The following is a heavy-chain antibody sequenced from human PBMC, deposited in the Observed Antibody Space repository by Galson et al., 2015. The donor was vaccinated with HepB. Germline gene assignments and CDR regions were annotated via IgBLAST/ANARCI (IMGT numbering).Heavy chain of an antibody. CDR1: GGSISSSSYY. V-gene: IGHV4-39*01. J-gene: IGHJ4*02. D-gene: IGHD3-3*01. CDR2: IYYSGST. CDR3: ARQTDGLRFLEWLPDFDC. Sequence: ETLSLTCTVSGGSISSSSYYWGWIRRPPGKGLEWIGSIYYSGSTYYNPSLKSRVTISVDTSKNQFSLKLSSVTAADTAVYYCARQTDGLRFLEWLPDFDCWGQGTLVTVSS.